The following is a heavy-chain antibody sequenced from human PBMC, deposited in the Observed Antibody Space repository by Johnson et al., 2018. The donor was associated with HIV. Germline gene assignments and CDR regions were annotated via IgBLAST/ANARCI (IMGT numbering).Heavy chain of an antibody. CDR3: ARDRGLDAFDI. V-gene: IGHV3-66*01. Sequence: VQLVESGGGLVQPGGSLRLSCAASGFTVSSNYMSWVRQAPGKGLEWVSIIYSGGRAYYADSVKGRFIISRDNSKNTLYLQMNSLRVEDTAVYYCARDRGLDAFDIWGQGTMVTVSS. D-gene: IGHD3-10*01. CDR1: GFTVSSNY. J-gene: IGHJ3*02. CDR2: IYSGGRA.